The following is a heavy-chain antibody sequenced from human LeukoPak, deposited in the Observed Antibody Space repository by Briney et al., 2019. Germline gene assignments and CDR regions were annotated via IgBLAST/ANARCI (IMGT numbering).Heavy chain of an antibody. CDR2: ISGSGGST. V-gene: IGHV3-23*01. Sequence: GGTLRLSCAASGFTFSSYGMNWVRQAPGKGLEWVSAISGSGGSTYYADSVKGRFTISRDNSKNTLYLQMNSLRAEETAVYYCAKVLENYYDSSPLDYWGQGTLVTVSS. J-gene: IGHJ4*02. CDR3: AKVLENYYDSSPLDY. CDR1: GFTFSSYG. D-gene: IGHD3-22*01.